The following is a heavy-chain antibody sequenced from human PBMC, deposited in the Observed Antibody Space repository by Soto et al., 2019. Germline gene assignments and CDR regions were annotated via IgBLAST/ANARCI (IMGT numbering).Heavy chain of an antibody. CDR3: ARVPGP. J-gene: IGHJ5*02. V-gene: IGHV4-30-2*01. CDR1: GGSISSGGYS. CDR2: IYHSGST. Sequence: QLQLQESGSGLVKPSQTLSLTCAVSGGSISSGGYSWSWIRQPPGKGMEWIGYIYHSGSTYYNPYLKSRVPRSVDRSTNQSSLKLSSVTAADTAVYYWARVPGPWGQGTLVTVSS.